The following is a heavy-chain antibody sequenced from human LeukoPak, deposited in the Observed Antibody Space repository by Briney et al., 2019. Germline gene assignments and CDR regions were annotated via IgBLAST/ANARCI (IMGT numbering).Heavy chain of an antibody. CDR2: ISTSSIYI. CDR3: ARSLWFGDSNLDY. J-gene: IGHJ4*02. Sequence: GGSLRLSCAASGFTVSSNYMSWVRQAPGKGLEWVSSISTSSIYIYYADSLKGRFTISRDNAKNSLYLQMSSLRAEDTAMYYCARSLWFGDSNLDYWGQGTLVTVSS. V-gene: IGHV3-21*01. CDR1: GFTVSSNY. D-gene: IGHD3-10*01.